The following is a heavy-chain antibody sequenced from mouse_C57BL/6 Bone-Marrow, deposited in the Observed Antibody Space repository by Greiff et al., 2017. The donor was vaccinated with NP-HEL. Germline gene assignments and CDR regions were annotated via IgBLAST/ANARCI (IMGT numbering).Heavy chain of an antibody. CDR1: GFTFSDYY. CDR3: ARDRLDWYFDV. V-gene: IGHV5-16*01. CDR2: INYDGSST. J-gene: IGHJ1*03. Sequence: EVKLVESEGGLVQPGSSMKLSCTASGFTFSDYYMAWVRQVPEKGLEWVANINYDGSSTYYLDSLKSRFIISRDNAKNILYLQMSSLKSEDTATYYCARDRLDWYFDVWGTGTTVTVSS.